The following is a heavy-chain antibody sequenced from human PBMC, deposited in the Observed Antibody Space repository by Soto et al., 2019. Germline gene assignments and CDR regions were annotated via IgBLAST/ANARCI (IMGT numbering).Heavy chain of an antibody. CDR3: AKADRGYSGYDLLAALLDY. V-gene: IGHV3-23*01. CDR1: GFTFSSYA. J-gene: IGHJ4*02. CDR2: ISGSGGST. D-gene: IGHD5-12*01. Sequence: GGSLRLSCAASGFTFSSYAMSWVRQAPGKGLEWVSAISGSGGSTYYADSVKGRFTISRDNSKNTLYLQMNSLRAEDTAVYYCAKADRGYSGYDLLAALLDYWGQGTLVTVSS.